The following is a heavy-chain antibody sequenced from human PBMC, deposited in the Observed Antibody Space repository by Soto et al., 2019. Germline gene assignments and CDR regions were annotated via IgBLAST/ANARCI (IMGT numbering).Heavy chain of an antibody. CDR2: ISGTSSSYI. CDR3: ASDAVALADRPVDY. CDR1: GFTFSSYG. D-gene: IGHD6-19*01. Sequence: EVQLVESGGGPVKPGGSLRLSCAASGFTFSSYGMNWVRQAPGKGLEWVSSISGTSSSYIYYADSVKGRFTITRDDAKNSLYLQMNSLRAEDTAVYLCASDAVALADRPVDYWGQGTLVTVSS. J-gene: IGHJ4*02. V-gene: IGHV3-21*01.